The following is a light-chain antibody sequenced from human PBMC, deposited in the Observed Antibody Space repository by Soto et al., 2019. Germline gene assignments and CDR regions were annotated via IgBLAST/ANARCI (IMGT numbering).Light chain of an antibody. V-gene: IGKV3-15*01. J-gene: IGKJ2*01. Sequence: EIVMTQSPATLSVSPGERATLSCRASQRVSTNLAWYQQKPGQAPRLLIYGASTRATGIPGRFSGSGAETEFTLTIVNLQSEDFAVYYCQQYSDWPPPYTFGQGTKLEIK. CDR2: GAS. CDR3: QQYSDWPPPYT. CDR1: QRVSTN.